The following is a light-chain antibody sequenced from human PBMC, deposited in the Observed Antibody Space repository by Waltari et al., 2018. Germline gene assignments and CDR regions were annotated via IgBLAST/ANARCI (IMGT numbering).Light chain of an antibody. CDR3: SSYTEWSIRV. CDR2: EVS. J-gene: IGLJ1*01. Sequence: QSHLTQPAPVPGSLGQSITLSCTGSSSDVGGYSYVSWYQQHPGKVPKLLIYEVSNRPSGVSYRFSASKSGNTASLTISGLQPEDEADYFCSSYTEWSIRVFGTGTKVTVL. CDR1: SSDVGGYSY. V-gene: IGLV2-14*01.